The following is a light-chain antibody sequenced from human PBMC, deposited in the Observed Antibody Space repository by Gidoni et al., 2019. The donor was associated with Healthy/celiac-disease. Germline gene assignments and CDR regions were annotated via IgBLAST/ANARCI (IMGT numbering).Light chain of an antibody. J-gene: IGKJ1*01. CDR2: KES. Sequence: DIQMTQSPSTLSATVGDRVTIPFRASQSISSWLAWYQQKPGKAPKLLIYKESSLESGVPSRFSGSGSGTEFTLTISSLQPDDFATYYCQQDNSYSQTFGQXTKVEIK. CDR3: QQDNSYSQT. V-gene: IGKV1-5*03. CDR1: QSISSW.